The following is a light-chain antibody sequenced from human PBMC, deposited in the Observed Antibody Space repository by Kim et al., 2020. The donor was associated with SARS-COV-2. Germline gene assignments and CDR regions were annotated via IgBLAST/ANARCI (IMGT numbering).Light chain of an antibody. CDR3: QQYNGYPIT. Sequence: DSVGDRVTITCRASQDIDTYLAWFQHKPGKPPKSLIYAASILQSGVPSKFNGSGSGTDFTLTISSLQPEDFATYYCQQYNGYPITFGQGTRLEIK. CDR1: QDIDTY. J-gene: IGKJ5*01. CDR2: AAS. V-gene: IGKV1-16*02.